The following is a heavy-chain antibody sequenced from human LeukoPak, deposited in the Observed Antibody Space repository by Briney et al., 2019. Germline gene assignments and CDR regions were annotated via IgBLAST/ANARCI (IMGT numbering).Heavy chain of an antibody. J-gene: IGHJ4*02. Sequence: PGGSLRLSCAASGFTFSSYSMNWVRQAPGKGLEWVSAISGSGGSTYYADSVKGRFTISRDNSKNTLYLQMNSLRAEDTAVYYCAKDGPWGWLQFLDYWGQGTLVTVSS. D-gene: IGHD5-24*01. V-gene: IGHV3-23*01. CDR3: AKDGPWGWLQFLDY. CDR2: ISGSGGST. CDR1: GFTFSSYS.